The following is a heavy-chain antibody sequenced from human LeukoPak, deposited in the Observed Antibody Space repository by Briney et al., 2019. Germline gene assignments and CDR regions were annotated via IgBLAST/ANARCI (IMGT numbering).Heavy chain of an antibody. V-gene: IGHV1-3*01. D-gene: IGHD2-15*01. J-gene: IGHJ4*02. Sequence: ASVKVSFKASGYTFTIYAMHWVRQAPGQRLEGMGWINAGNGNTKYSQKFQGRVTITRDTSASTAYMELSSLRSEDTAVYYCAVGDIVVVVALDYWGQGTLVTVSS. CDR2: INAGNGNT. CDR1: GYTFTIYA. CDR3: AVGDIVVVVALDY.